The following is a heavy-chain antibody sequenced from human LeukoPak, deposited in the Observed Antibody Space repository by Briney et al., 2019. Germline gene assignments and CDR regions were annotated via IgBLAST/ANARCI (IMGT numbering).Heavy chain of an antibody. Sequence: PGGSLRLSCAASGFTFSSYGMSWVRQAPGKGLEWVSGISGSDGTTFYADSVKGRFTISRDNSKNTLYLQLISLRAEDTAVYYCAKGLLLRGVSCFDYWGQGTLVTVSS. D-gene: IGHD3-10*01. J-gene: IGHJ4*02. CDR2: ISGSDGTT. V-gene: IGHV3-23*01. CDR1: GFTFSSYG. CDR3: AKGLLLRGVSCFDY.